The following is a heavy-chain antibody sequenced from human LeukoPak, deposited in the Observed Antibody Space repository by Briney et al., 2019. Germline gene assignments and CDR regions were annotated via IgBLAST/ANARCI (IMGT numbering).Heavy chain of an antibody. V-gene: IGHV4-39*01. CDR3: ARFSFHSSSWYVGDYYYYMDV. CDR1: GGSISSSSYY. J-gene: IGHJ6*03. Sequence: SETLSLTCTVSGGSISSSSYYWGWIRQPPGKGLEWIGSIYYSGSTYYNPSLKSRVTISVDTSKNQFSLKLSSVTAADTAVYYCARFSFHSSSWYVGDYYYYMDVWGKGTTVTVSS. CDR2: IYYSGST. D-gene: IGHD6-13*01.